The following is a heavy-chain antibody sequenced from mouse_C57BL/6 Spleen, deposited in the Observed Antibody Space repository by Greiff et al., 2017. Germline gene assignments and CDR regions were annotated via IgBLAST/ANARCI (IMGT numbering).Heavy chain of an antibody. CDR3: ARSRAGTGAVGD. CDR1: GYAFTNYL. V-gene: IGHV1-54*01. CDR2: INPGSGGT. Sequence: QVQLQQSGAELVRPGTSVKVSCKASGYAFTNYLIAWVKQRPGQGLEWIGVINPGSGGTNYNEKFKGKATLTADKSSSTAYMQLSSLTSEDSAVYFCARSRAGTGAVGDRGQGTSVTVAS. D-gene: IGHD3-3*01. J-gene: IGHJ4*01.